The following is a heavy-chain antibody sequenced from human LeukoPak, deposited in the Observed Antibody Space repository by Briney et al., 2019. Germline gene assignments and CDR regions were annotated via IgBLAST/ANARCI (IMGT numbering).Heavy chain of an antibody. Sequence: GGSLRLSCAASGFSFSSYAMSWVRQAPGKGLEWVSSISSSSSYIYYADSVKGRFTISRDNAKNSLYLQMNSLRAEDTAVYYCARDLLWGPDILTGYIINPFGPFDYWGQGTLVTVSS. D-gene: IGHD3-9*01. CDR2: ISSSSSYI. CDR1: GFSFSSYA. J-gene: IGHJ4*02. CDR3: ARDLLWGPDILTGYIINPFGPFDY. V-gene: IGHV3-21*01.